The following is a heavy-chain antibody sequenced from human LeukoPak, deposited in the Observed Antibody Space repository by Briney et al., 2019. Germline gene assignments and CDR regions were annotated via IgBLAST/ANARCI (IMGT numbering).Heavy chain of an antibody. CDR3: AREEV. Sequence: GGSLRLSCAASGFMFSTSDMHWVRQAPGKEPAWVAFIRYDGRDECYAESVKGRFIISRDNSKNTLYLQMNSLRVEDTAVYYCAREEVWGQGSTVTVSS. J-gene: IGHJ6*02. V-gene: IGHV3-30*02. CDR2: IRYDGRDE. CDR1: GFMFSTSD.